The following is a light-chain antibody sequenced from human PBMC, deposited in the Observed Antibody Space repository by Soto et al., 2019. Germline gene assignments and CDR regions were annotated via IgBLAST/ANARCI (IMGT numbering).Light chain of an antibody. CDR1: QSVRSN. J-gene: IGKJ4*01. V-gene: IGKV3-15*01. CDR2: GAS. CDR3: QQRSDWPLT. Sequence: EIVMTQSPATLSVSPGERVTLSCRASQSVRSNLAWYQQKPGQAPRLLIFGASTRVTGLPARFSGSGSGTDFTLTISSLQSEDFAVYYCQQRSDWPLTFGGGTKVDIK.